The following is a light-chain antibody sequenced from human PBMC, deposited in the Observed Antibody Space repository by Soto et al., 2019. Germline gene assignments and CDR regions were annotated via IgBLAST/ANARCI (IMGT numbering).Light chain of an antibody. V-gene: IGKV1-39*01. CDR1: QSISSY. CDR3: QQSYSAQYT. Sequence: DIQMTQSPSSLSASVGDRVTITCRASQSISSYLNWYRQKPGKAPRLLVYATSNLRSGVPSRISGSGSGTEFTLTISSLQPEDFATYFCQQSYSAQYTCGQGTKV. CDR2: ATS. J-gene: IGKJ2*01.